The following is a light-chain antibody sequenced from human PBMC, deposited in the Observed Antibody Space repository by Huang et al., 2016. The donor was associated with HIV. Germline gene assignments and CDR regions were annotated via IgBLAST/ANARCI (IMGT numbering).Light chain of an antibody. Sequence: DIQLTHSPSSVSASVGDRVTLTGRASQDLGYWLAWYQKKPGLAPTLLIVAASSLQSGVPARFSGSGSGTDFTLTISRLQPEEFATYFCQQANTFPRTFAGGTKVEIK. CDR3: QQANTFPRT. CDR2: AAS. CDR1: QDLGYW. J-gene: IGKJ4*01. V-gene: IGKV1-12*01.